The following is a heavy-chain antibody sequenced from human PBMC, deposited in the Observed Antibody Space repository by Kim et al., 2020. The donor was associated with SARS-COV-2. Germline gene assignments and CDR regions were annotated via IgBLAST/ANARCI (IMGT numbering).Heavy chain of an antibody. CDR3: TRSPCTKVGGRDPF. CDR2: IKSKTNSYTT. V-gene: IGHV3-73*01. D-gene: IGHD2-15*01. J-gene: IGHJ3*01. Sequence: GGSLRLSCAASGFTFSNAAMHWVRQAPGKGLEWVGRIKSKTNSYTTAYAASVKGRFTISRDDSKNTAYLQMNNLKTEDTAVYYCTRSPCTKVGGRDPF. CDR1: GFTFSNAA.